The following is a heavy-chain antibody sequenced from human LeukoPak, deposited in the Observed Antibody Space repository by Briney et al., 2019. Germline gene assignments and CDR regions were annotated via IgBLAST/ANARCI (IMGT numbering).Heavy chain of an antibody. CDR3: ARSHLITSGDWFDP. D-gene: IGHD3-10*01. CDR2: ISAYNGNT. CDR1: GYTFTSYG. J-gene: IGHJ5*02. Sequence: ASVKVSCKASGYTFTSYGISWVRQAPGQGLEWMGWISAYNGNTNYAQKFQGRVTITADESTSTAYMELSSLRSEDTAVYYCARSHLITSGDWFDPWGQGTLVTVSS. V-gene: IGHV1-18*01.